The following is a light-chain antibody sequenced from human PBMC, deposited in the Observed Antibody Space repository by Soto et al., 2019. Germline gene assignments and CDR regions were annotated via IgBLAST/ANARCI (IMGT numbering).Light chain of an antibody. V-gene: IGKV4-1*01. CDR3: QQYDRTPSIT. Sequence: VETPFPDALXGSSPGSDSLIRKSSKSVLFRPRNKNYLAWYQQKPGQTPXLXXSWASTRASGVPARLSGSGSGTDFTLTISSRQAEDVGGYYCQQYDRTPSITFGDGTRLEI. J-gene: IGKJ5*01. CDR2: WAS. CDR1: KSVLFRPRNKNY.